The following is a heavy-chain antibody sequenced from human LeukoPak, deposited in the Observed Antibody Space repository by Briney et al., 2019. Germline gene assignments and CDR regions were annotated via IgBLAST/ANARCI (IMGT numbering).Heavy chain of an antibody. CDR2: ISDSSGST. Sequence: GGSLRLSCAASGFTFSDYYMSGIRQAPGKGLECVSYISDSSGSTSYADSVKGRFTISRDNAKNSLYLQMSSLRADDTAVYYCARASGLGPVAYFDYWGQGTLVTVSS. D-gene: IGHD3-16*01. J-gene: IGHJ4*02. V-gene: IGHV3-11*06. CDR1: GFTFSDYY. CDR3: ARASGLGPVAYFDY.